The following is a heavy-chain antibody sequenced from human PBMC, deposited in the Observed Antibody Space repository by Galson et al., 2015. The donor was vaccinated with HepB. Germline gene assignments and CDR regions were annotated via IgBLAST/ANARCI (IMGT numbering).Heavy chain of an antibody. D-gene: IGHD6-13*01. V-gene: IGHV3-30*03. J-gene: IGHJ5*02. CDR1: GFTFSNYG. CDR3: ARDFVQYTSSWYGWFDP. Sequence: SLRLSCAASGFTFSNYGFHWVRQAPGKGLEWVTLISYDGSTKYYADSVKGRFTISRDNSKNTLVLQMHNLRPEDTTVYYCARDFVQYTSSWYGWFDPWGQGTLVTVSS. CDR2: ISYDGSTK.